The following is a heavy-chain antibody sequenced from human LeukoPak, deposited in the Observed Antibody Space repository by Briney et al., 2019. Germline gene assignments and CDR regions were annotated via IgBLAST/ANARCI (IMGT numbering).Heavy chain of an antibody. D-gene: IGHD1-26*01. CDR3: ARDRSTIVRSFDY. J-gene: IGHJ4*02. CDR1: GFTFSSYN. CDR2: IIIVTSYI. Sequence: GGSLRLSCPASGFTFSSYNMNWVRQAPGKGLDWVSSIIIVTSYIYYADSVNGRFTISRDKAKNSLYLQMNSLRAEDTDVYYCARDRSTIVRSFDYWGQGTLVTVSS. V-gene: IGHV3-21*01.